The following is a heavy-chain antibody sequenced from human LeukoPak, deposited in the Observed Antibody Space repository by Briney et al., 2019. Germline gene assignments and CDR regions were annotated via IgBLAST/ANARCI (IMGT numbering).Heavy chain of an antibody. CDR3: AKVPTSYDDSNGYYFDC. J-gene: IGHJ5*01. V-gene: IGHV3-23*01. CDR1: GFTFTNYA. Sequence: PGGSLRLSCAASGFTFTNYAMSWVRQAPGKGLEWVSSITSDGVSRYYADSVKGRFTISRDNSKNTLYLQMNSLSAEDTAIYYCAKVPTSYDDSNGYYFDCWGQGTLVTVSS. D-gene: IGHD3-22*01. CDR2: ITSDGVSR.